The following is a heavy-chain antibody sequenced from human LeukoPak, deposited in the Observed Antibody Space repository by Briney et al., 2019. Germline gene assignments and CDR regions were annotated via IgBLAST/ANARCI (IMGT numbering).Heavy chain of an antibody. J-gene: IGHJ6*02. CDR2: IYYSGST. D-gene: IGHD2-2*01. Sequence: PSETLSLPCTVSGGSISSSSYYWGWVRQPPGKGLEWIGSIYYSGSTYYNPSFKSRVTISVDTSKNQFSLKLSSVTAADTAVYYCARPPGGPSRNGMDVWGQGTTVTVSS. CDR1: GGSISSSSYY. CDR3: ARPPGGPSRNGMDV. V-gene: IGHV4-39*01.